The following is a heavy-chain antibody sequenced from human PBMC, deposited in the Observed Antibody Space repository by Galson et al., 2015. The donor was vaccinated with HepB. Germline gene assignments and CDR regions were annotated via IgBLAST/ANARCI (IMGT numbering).Heavy chain of an antibody. V-gene: IGHV3-23*01. D-gene: IGHD6-13*01. CDR2: IVGSGGST. CDR1: GFTFSNYA. J-gene: IGHJ4*02. Sequence: LRLSCAASGFTFSNYAMTWVRQAPGKGLEWVSTIVGSGGSTYYADSVKGRFTISRDNSQNTLYLQMNSLRAEDTAVYYCAKGLHSSSRYYFDYWGQGALVTVSS. CDR3: AKGLHSSSRYYFDY.